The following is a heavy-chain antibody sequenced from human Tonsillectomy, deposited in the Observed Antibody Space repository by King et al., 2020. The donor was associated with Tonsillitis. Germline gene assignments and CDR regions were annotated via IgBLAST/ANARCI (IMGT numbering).Heavy chain of an antibody. J-gene: IGHJ3*02. D-gene: IGHD3-22*01. V-gene: IGHV3-43*01. CDR1: GFTFDDYT. Sequence: VQLVESGGVVVQPGGSLRLSCAASGFTFDDYTMHWVRQAPGQGLEWVSLISWDGGSTYYADSVKGRFTISRDNSKNSLYLQMNSLRTEDTALYYCAKDLGSSGYYYPGAFDIWGQGTMVTVSS. CDR3: AKDLGSSGYYYPGAFDI. CDR2: ISWDGGST.